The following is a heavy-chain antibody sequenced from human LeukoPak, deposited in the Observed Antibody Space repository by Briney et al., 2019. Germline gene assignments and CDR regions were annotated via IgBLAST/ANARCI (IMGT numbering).Heavy chain of an antibody. Sequence: ATVKVSCKASGYTFTGYYMHWVRQAPGQGLEWMGRINPNSGGTNYAQKFQGRVTMTRDTSISTAYMELSRLRSDDTAVYYCARSRVLEPPLYWGQGTLVTVSS. CDR3: ARSRVLEPPLY. D-gene: IGHD1-1*01. V-gene: IGHV1-2*06. CDR1: GYTFTGYY. J-gene: IGHJ4*02. CDR2: INPNSGGT.